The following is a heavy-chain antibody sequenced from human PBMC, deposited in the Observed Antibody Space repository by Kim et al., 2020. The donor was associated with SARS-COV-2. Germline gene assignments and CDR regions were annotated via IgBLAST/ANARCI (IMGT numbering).Heavy chain of an antibody. CDR2: A. CDR3: ARDAYGSGAGY. J-gene: IGHJ4*02. Sequence: ANYAQKFQGRVPITADKSTSTAYMELSSLRSEDTAVYYCARDAYGSGAGYWGQGTLVTVSS. V-gene: IGHV1-69*04. D-gene: IGHD3-10*01.